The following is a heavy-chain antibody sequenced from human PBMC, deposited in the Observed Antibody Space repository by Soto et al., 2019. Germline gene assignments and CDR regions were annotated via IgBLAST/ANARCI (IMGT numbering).Heavy chain of an antibody. J-gene: IGHJ4*02. CDR1: GGSISSSSYY. CDR3: AREGVGPVGTFVRSTTNEK. Sequence: QLQLQESGPGLVKPSETLSLTCTVSGGSISSSSYYWGWIRQPPGKGLEWIGSIYYSGSTYYNPSLKSRVTISVDTSKNQFSLKLSSVTAADTAVYYCAREGVGPVGTFVRSTTNEKWGQGTLVTVSS. CDR2: IYYSGST. V-gene: IGHV4-39*02. D-gene: IGHD3-10*02.